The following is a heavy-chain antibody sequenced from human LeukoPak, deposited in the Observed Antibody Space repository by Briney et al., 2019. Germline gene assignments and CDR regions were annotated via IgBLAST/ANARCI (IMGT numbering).Heavy chain of an antibody. D-gene: IGHD4-17*01. CDR2: TSGSGGST. Sequence: GGSLSLSCAASGFTFSSYAMGWVRHAPGQGLEWVSATSGSGGSTYYADSVKGRFTISRDNSKNTLYLQMNSLRAEDTAVYYCAKVKVYGDAHFDYWGQGTLSPSPQ. J-gene: IGHJ4*02. CDR1: GFTFSSYA. CDR3: AKVKVYGDAHFDY. V-gene: IGHV3-23*01.